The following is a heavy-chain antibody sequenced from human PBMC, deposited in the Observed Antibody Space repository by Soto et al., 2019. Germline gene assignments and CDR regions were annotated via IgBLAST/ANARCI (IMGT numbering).Heavy chain of an antibody. CDR2: IGASGDIT. CDR3: ARDDFTDRGDDYFDY. J-gene: IGHJ4*02. D-gene: IGHD2-21*02. Sequence: GSLRLACAASVFSGTNFAMSWVRQAPGKGLEWVAGIGASGDITWYADSVKGRLSISRDNSKNTLYLQLNSLRFEDTAVYYCARDDFTDRGDDYFDYWGPGTLVTVSS. CDR1: VFSGTNFA. V-gene: IGHV3-23*01.